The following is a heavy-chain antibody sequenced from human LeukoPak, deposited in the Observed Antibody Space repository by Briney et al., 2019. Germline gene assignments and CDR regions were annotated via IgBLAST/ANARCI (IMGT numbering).Heavy chain of an antibody. D-gene: IGHD6-13*01. CDR1: GFTFSDYY. V-gene: IGHV3-23*01. CDR2: ISGSGGST. Sequence: GGSLRLSCAASGFTFSDYYMSWIRQAPGKGLEWVSAISGSGGSTYYADSVKGRFTISRDNSKNTLYLQMNSLRAEDTAVYYCAKGFSIAAADYFDYWGQGTLVTVSS. J-gene: IGHJ4*02. CDR3: AKGFSIAAADYFDY.